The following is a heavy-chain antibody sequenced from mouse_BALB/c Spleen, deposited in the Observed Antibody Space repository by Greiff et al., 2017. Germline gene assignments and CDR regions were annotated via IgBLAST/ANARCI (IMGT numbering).Heavy chain of an antibody. J-gene: IGHJ2*01. Sequence: EVQLQQSGPGLVKPSQSLSLTCTVTGYSITSDYAWNWIRQFPGNKLEWMGYISYSGSTSYNPSLKSRISITRDTSKNQFFLQLNSVTTEDTATYYCARSRGYGNYDYWGQGTTLTVSS. CDR1: GYSITSDYA. D-gene: IGHD2-10*02. V-gene: IGHV3-2*02. CDR3: ARSRGYGNYDY. CDR2: ISYSGST.